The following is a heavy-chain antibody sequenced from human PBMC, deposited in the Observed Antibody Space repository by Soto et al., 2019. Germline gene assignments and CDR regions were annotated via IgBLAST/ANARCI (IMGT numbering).Heavy chain of an antibody. CDR1: GXTFDRHA. V-gene: IGHV3-23*01. D-gene: IGHD4-4*01. CDR3: ATRQTHDYNIQEPSTLFIGVYFDPTR. Sequence: GSLRLSCAASGXTFDRHAMSWVRQAPGKGLEWVSCIIDGGGSTDYADFVKGRFTISRDNAKNTLFLQMHSLRVEDTAIYYCATRQTHDYNIQEPSTLFIGVYFDPTRWGQGTLVTVS. CDR2: IIDGGGST. J-gene: IGHJ1*01.